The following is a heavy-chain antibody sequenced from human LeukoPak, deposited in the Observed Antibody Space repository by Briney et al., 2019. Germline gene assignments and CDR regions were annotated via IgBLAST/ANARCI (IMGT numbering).Heavy chain of an antibody. CDR3: ARDGTRRDIVVVPAATPFDY. CDR2: IKQDGSEK. Sequence: GGSLRLSCAASGFTFSSYWMSWVRQAPGKGLEWVANIKQDGSEKYYVDSVKGRFTISRDNAKNSLYLQMNSLRAEDTAVYYCARDGTRRDIVVVPAATPFDYWGQGTLVTVSS. V-gene: IGHV3-7*01. D-gene: IGHD2-2*02. J-gene: IGHJ4*02. CDR1: GFTFSSYW.